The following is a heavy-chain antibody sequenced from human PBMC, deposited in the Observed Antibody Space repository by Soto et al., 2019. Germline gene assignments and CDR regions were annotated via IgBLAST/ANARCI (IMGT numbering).Heavy chain of an antibody. V-gene: IGHV5-51*01. CDR1: GYSFTSYW. CDR2: IYPGDSDT. J-gene: IGHJ3*02. CDR3: ARHLSPVITMIVVDPDDAFDI. D-gene: IGHD3-22*01. Sequence: PGESLKISCKGSGYSFTSYWIGWVRQMPGKGLEWMGIIYPGDSDTRYSPSFQGQVTISADKSISTAYLQWSSLKASDTAMYYRARHLSPVITMIVVDPDDAFDIWGQGTMVTVSS.